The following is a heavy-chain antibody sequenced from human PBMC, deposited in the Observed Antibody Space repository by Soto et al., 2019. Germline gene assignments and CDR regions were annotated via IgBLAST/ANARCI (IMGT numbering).Heavy chain of an antibody. CDR2: INSDGSST. D-gene: IGHD6-13*01. V-gene: IGHV3-74*01. CDR3: AKASSGIAAAGSPTGWFDP. Sequence: PGGSLRLSCAASGFTFSSYWMHWVRQAPGKGLVWVSRINSDGSSTSYADSVKGRFTISRDNAKNTLYLQMNSLRAEDTAVYYCAKASSGIAAAGSPTGWFDPWGQGTLVTVSS. J-gene: IGHJ5*02. CDR1: GFTFSSYW.